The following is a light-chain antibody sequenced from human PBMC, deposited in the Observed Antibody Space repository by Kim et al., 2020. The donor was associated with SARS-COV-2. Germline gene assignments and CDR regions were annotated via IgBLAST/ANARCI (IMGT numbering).Light chain of an antibody. J-gene: IGLJ3*02. CDR1: SGNIARNY. CDR2: EDN. Sequence: NFMLTQPHSVSESPGKTVTISCTGYSGNIARNYVQWYQQRPGSVPTIVIYEDNHRPAGVPDRFSGSIDRSSNSASLTISGLQTEDEADYYCQSYDGSTQVFGGGTQLTVL. CDR3: QSYDGSTQV. V-gene: IGLV6-57*02.